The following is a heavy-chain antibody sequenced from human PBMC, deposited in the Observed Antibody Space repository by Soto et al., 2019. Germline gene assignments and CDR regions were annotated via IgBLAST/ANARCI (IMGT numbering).Heavy chain of an antibody. CDR1: GGTFSSYA. CDR3: ARASQMIVVLNAFDI. CDR2: IIPIFGTA. Sequence: SVKVSCKASGGTFSSYAISWVRQAPGQGLEWMGGIIPIFGTANYAQKFQGRVTITADESTSAAYMELSSLRSEDTAVYYCARASQMIVVLNAFDIWGQGTMVTVSS. D-gene: IGHD3-22*01. J-gene: IGHJ3*02. V-gene: IGHV1-69*13.